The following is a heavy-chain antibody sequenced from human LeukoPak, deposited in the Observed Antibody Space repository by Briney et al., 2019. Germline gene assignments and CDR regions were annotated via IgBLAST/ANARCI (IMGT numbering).Heavy chain of an antibody. J-gene: IGHJ3*02. CDR1: GVPINSYY. Sequence: SETLSLTCNVSGVPINSYYWSWIRQPPGKGLEWIGYIYYSGSTNYNPSLKSRVTISVDTSKNQFSLKLSSVTAADTAVYYCARTEDYDILTGDAFDIWGQGTMVTVSS. CDR2: IYYSGST. V-gene: IGHV4-59*01. CDR3: ARTEDYDILTGDAFDI. D-gene: IGHD3-9*01.